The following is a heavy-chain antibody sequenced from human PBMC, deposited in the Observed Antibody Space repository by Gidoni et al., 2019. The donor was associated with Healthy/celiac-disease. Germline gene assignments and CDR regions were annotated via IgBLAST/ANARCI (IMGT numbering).Heavy chain of an antibody. CDR2: ISAYNGNT. V-gene: IGHV1-18*01. CDR3: ARDHCSITSGYTCLFDH. J-gene: IGHJ4*02. D-gene: IGHD2-2*01. CDR1: GYTYTSYP. Sequence: VQLQQSRAEMKKPSASVKVSCKASGYTYTSYPISWVRQAPGQGLEWMGWISAYNGNTNYAQKIQGRVTMTTDTSTSTAYMELRRLRSDDTAVYYCARDHCSITSGYTCLFDHWGQGTLVTVSS.